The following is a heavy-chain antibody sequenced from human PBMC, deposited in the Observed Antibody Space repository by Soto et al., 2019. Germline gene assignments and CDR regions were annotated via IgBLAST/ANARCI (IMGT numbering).Heavy chain of an antibody. J-gene: IGHJ4*02. D-gene: IGHD1-26*01. Sequence: GGSLRLSCAAPGFTFSRYAMHWVRQAPGKGLEWVAVISYDGSNKYYADSVKGRFTISRDNSKNTLYLQMNSLRAEDTAVHYCARRGSGSYYDYWGQGTLVTVSS. CDR1: GFTFSRYA. V-gene: IGHV3-30-3*01. CDR3: ARRGSGSYYDY. CDR2: ISYDGSNK.